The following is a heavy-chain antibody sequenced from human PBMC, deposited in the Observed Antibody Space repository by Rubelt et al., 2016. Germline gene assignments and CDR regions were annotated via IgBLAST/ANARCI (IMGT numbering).Heavy chain of an antibody. V-gene: IGHV3-7*03. CDR1: GFTFSTFS. Sequence: EVQLVESGGGLVQPGGSLRLSCAASGFTFSTFSMTWVRQAPGKGLEWVANINQAGSEEHYVGSVKGRFTISRDNTKNSLYLQMNNLSAVDTAVDYGAGGRNGALWGQGTLVIVSS. CDR2: INQAGSEE. CDR3: AGGRNGAL. J-gene: IGHJ4*02. D-gene: IGHD2-8*01.